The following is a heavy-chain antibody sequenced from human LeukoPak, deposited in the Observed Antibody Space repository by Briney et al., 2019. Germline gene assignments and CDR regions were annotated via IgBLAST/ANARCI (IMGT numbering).Heavy chain of an antibody. J-gene: IGHJ5*02. CDR1: GGSISSGGYY. V-gene: IGHV4-31*03. Sequence: SETLSLTCTVSGGSISSGGYYRSWIRQHPGKGLEWHGYIYYSGSTYYNPSLKSRVTISVDTSKNQYSLKLSSVTAADTAVYYCARVDGSSWYGGWFDPWGQGTLVTVSS. D-gene: IGHD6-13*01. CDR3: ARVDGSSWYGGWFDP. CDR2: IYYSGST.